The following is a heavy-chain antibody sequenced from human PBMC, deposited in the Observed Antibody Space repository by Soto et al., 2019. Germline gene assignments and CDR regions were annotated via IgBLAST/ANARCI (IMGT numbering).Heavy chain of an antibody. CDR1: GFTFSSYA. V-gene: IGHV3-30-3*01. J-gene: IGHJ4*02. Sequence: GGSLRLSCAASGFTFSSYAMHWVRQAPGKGLEWVAVISYDGSNKYYADSVKGRFTISRDNSKNTLYLQMNSLRAEDTAVYYCASEPSGYSYEYDGGGYWGQGTLVTVSS. CDR3: ASEPSGYSYEYDGGGY. CDR2: ISYDGSNK. D-gene: IGHD5-18*01.